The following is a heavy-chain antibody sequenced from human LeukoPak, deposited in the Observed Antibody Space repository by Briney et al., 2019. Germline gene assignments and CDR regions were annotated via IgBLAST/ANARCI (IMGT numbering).Heavy chain of an antibody. D-gene: IGHD3-9*01. Sequence: SETLSLTCAVYGGSFSGYYWSWIRQPPGTGLEWIGEINHSGSTNYNPSLKSRVTISVDTSKNQFSLKLSSVTAADTAVYYCARPGALRYFDWLLSGYYFDYWGQGTLVTVSS. V-gene: IGHV4-34*01. CDR1: GGSFSGYY. CDR2: INHSGST. J-gene: IGHJ4*02. CDR3: ARPGALRYFDWLLSGYYFDY.